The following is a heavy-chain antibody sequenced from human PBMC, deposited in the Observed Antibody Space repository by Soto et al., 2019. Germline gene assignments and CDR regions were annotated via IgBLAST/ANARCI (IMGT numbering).Heavy chain of an antibody. CDR1: GYTFTSYG. V-gene: IGHV1-18*01. CDR2: ISAYNGNT. Sequence: GASVKVSCKASGYTFTSYGISWVRQAPGQGLEWMGWISAYNGNTNYAQKLQGRVTMTTDTPTSTAYMELRSLRSDDTAVYYCARDLRDYYDSSGYYYVYYFDYWGQGTLVTVSS. CDR3: ARDLRDYYDSSGYYYVYYFDY. D-gene: IGHD3-22*01. J-gene: IGHJ4*02.